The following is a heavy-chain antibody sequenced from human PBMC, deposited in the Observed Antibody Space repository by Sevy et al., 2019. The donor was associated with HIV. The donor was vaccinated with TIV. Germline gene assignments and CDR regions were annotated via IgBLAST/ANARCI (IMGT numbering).Heavy chain of an antibody. J-gene: IGHJ6*03. V-gene: IGHV3-30-3*01. CDR3: ARESSWYEHYYYYMDV. CDR2: ISYDGSRK. Sequence: GGSLRLSCAASGFTFSSYTMHWVRQAPGKGLEWVAFISYDGSRKYYADSVKGRFTISRDSAKNTLYLQMNSLRAEDTAVYYCARESSWYEHYYYYMDVWGKGTTVTVSS. CDR1: GFTFSSYT. D-gene: IGHD6-13*01.